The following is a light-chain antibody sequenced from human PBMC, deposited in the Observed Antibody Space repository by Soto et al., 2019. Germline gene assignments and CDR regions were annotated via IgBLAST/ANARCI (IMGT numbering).Light chain of an antibody. V-gene: IGKV1-12*01. CDR2: AAS. J-gene: IGKJ4*01. Sequence: DIQMTQSPSSVSASVGDRVTITCRASQCISSWLAWYQQKPGKAPNLLIYAASSLLSGVPSRFSSSGSATDFPLTISSLQPEDFVTYYCQHANSFPLTFGRGTKVDIK. CDR3: QHANSFPLT. CDR1: QCISSW.